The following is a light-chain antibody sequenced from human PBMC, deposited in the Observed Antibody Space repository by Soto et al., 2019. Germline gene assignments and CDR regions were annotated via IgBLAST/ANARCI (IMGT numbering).Light chain of an antibody. Sequence: DVQMTQSQSSLSASVGDRVTITCRASQSINTYLNWYQQKPGKAPKLLISAPSNLQSGVPSRFSASGSGTDFTLTISSLQPEDFAAYYCQRPYSVRTFGQGTMVDI. CDR1: QSINTY. CDR3: QRPYSVRT. J-gene: IGKJ1*01. V-gene: IGKV1-39*01. CDR2: APS.